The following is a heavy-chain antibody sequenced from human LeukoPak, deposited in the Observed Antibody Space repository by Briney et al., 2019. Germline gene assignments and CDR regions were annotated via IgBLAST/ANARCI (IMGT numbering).Heavy chain of an antibody. V-gene: IGHV4-34*01. Sequence: SETLSLTCAVYVDSFSNYYWNWIRQTPGKGLEWIGEVNESGGTNINPSLRSRVILSVDTSKNQFSLKLISMTAADTAIYYCARGQKYRSGYTVTELGSGYFDYWGQGPLVTVSS. CDR2: VNESGGT. CDR1: VDSFSNYY. CDR3: ARGQKYRSGYTVTELGSGYFDY. J-gene: IGHJ4*02. D-gene: IGHD5-18*01.